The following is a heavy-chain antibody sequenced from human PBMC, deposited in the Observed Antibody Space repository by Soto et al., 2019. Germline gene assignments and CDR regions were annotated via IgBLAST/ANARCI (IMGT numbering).Heavy chain of an antibody. J-gene: IGHJ4*02. V-gene: IGHV3-23*01. CDR3: AKNYYFDS. Sequence: EVQLLDSGGGLVQPGGSLRLSCAASGFPFSSYAMSWVRQPPGKGLEWVSSISVSGGSTYSAYYADSVRGRLTISRDDSRNMMYLQMSSLRAEDTAIYYCAKNYYFDSWGQGTLVTVSS. CDR1: GFPFSSYA. CDR2: ISVSGGSTYSA.